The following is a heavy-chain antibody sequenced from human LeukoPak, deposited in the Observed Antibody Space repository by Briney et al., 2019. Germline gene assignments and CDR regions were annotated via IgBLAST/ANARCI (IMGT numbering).Heavy chain of an antibody. V-gene: IGHV4-59*08. CDR2: IYYSGST. J-gene: IGHJ4*02. CDR3: ARGDLYSSSWYN. D-gene: IGHD6-13*01. Sequence: SSETLSLTCTVSGGSISSYYWSWIRQPPGKGLEWIGYIYYSGSTYYDPSLKSRVTISVDTSKNQFSLKLSSVTAADTAVYYCARGDLYSSSWYNWGQGTLVTVSS. CDR1: GGSISSYY.